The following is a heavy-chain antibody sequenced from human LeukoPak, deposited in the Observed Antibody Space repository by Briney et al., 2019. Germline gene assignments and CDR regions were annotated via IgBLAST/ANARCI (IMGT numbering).Heavy chain of an antibody. CDR3: ARVRRGYSYGPYYFDY. Sequence: PSETLSLTCTVSGGSISSYYWSWIRQPPGKGLEWIAYIYYSGSTNYNPSLKSRVTISVDTSKNQFSLKLSSVTAADTAVYYCARVRRGYSYGPYYFDYWGQGTLVTVSS. D-gene: IGHD5-18*01. J-gene: IGHJ4*02. V-gene: IGHV4-59*01. CDR1: GGSISSYY. CDR2: IYYSGST.